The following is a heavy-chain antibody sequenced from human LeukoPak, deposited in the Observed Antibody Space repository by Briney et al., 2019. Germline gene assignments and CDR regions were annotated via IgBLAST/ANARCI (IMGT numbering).Heavy chain of an antibody. J-gene: IGHJ4*02. V-gene: IGHV4-39*01. Sequence: TPSETLSLTCTVSGGSFSSTGYYGGWIRQPPGKGLEWIGSIYYGGSTYYNPSLKSRVTISVDTSKNQFSLKLTSVTAADTAVYYCARPAEEDSSGPFDYWGQGTLDTVSS. CDR1: GGSFSSTGYY. CDR2: IYYGGST. CDR3: ARPAEEDSSGPFDY. D-gene: IGHD3-22*01.